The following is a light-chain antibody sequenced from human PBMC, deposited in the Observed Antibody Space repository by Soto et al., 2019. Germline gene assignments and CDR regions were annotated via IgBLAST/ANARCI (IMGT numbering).Light chain of an antibody. Sequence: QSVLTQPASVSGSPGQSITISCTVTSSDVGGYNYVSWYQQHPGRAPKLMIYEVSNRSSRVSNRFSGSKSGNTASLTIAGLQAEDEADYYCISYSSSSTLYVFGTGTKVTVL. J-gene: IGLJ1*01. CDR3: ISYSSSSTLYV. V-gene: IGLV2-14*01. CDR1: SSDVGGYNY. CDR2: EVS.